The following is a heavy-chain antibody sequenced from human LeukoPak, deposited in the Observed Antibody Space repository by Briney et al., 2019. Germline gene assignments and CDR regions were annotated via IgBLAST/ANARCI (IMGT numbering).Heavy chain of an antibody. V-gene: IGHV5-51*01. CDR1: GSSFTSYW. D-gene: IGHD2-15*01. CDR2: IYPSDSDA. J-gene: IGHJ3*02. CDR3: ARVRATVPDAFDI. Sequence: GAPLKISCKASGSSFTSYWIGWVRQMPGKGLEWMGIIYPSDSDARYSPSFQGLVTISADKSISTAYLQWSSLKASDTAIYFCARVRATVPDAFDIWGQGTMVTVSS.